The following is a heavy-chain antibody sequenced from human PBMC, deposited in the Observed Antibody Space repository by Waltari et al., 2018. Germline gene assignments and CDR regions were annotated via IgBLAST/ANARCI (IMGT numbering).Heavy chain of an antibody. CDR2: ISYDGTQK. Sequence: VQLVESGGGLVQPGGSLRLSCAGSGFRFSDSALHGVRQSPGRGRWWVAVISYDGTQKYFADSVRGRFTISRDNSKNIFYLQMDSLRNDDTGVYYCTRDEGFYYYYGLDVWGQGTTVNVSS. J-gene: IGHJ6*02. CDR1: GFRFSDSA. V-gene: IGHV3-30-3*01. CDR3: TRDEGFYYYYGLDV.